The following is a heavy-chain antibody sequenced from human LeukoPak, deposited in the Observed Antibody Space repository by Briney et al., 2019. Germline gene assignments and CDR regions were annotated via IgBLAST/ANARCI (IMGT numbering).Heavy chain of an antibody. Sequence: GASVKVSCKASGYTFTGYYMHWVRQAPGQGLEWMGWINPNSGSTKSAQKFQGRVTMTRDTSISTVYLELSRLRSDDTEVYYCARDPYDSSSYYYSYFDCWGQAALVTVS. D-gene: IGHD3-22*01. V-gene: IGHV1-2*02. J-gene: IGHJ4*02. CDR1: GYTFTGYY. CDR2: INPNSGST. CDR3: ARDPYDSSSYYYSYFDC.